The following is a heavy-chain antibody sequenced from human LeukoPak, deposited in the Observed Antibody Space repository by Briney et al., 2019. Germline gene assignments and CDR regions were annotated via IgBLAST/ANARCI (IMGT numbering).Heavy chain of an antibody. J-gene: IGHJ5*02. D-gene: IGHD1-1*01. CDR1: GFTFSSYG. CDR2: ISGSGGST. Sequence: GGTLRLSCAASGFTFSSYGMSWVRQAPGKGLEWVSAISGSGGSTYYADSVKGRFTISRDNSKNTLYLQMNSLRAEDTAVYYCARSRVQTLFDPWGQGTLVTVSS. CDR3: ARSRVQTLFDP. V-gene: IGHV3-23*01.